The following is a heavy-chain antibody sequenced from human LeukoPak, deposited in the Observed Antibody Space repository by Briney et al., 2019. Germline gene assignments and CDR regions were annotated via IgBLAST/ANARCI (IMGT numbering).Heavy chain of an antibody. CDR2: ISGSGGST. J-gene: IGHJ4*02. D-gene: IGHD3-22*01. Sequence: GGSLRLSCAASGFTFSSYAMSWVRQAPGKGLEWVSAISGSGGSTYYADSVKGRFTISRDNSKNTLYLQMNSLRAEDTAVHYCARTNGDYYDRPFDYWGQGTLVTVSS. CDR1: GFTFSSYA. V-gene: IGHV3-23*01. CDR3: ARTNGDYYDRPFDY.